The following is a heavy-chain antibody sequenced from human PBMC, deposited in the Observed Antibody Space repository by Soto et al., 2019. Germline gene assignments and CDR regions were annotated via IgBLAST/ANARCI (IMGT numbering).Heavy chain of an antibody. CDR1: GYTFTSYA. V-gene: IGHV1-3*01. CDR3: ARASGYSSGWVDHYYYYGMDV. Sequence: ASVKVSCKASGYTFTSYAMHWVRQAPGQRLEWMGWINAGNGNTKYSQKFQGRVTITRDTSASTAYMELSSLRSEDTAVYYCARASGYSSGWVDHYYYYGMDVWG. D-gene: IGHD6-19*01. J-gene: IGHJ6*02. CDR2: INAGNGNT.